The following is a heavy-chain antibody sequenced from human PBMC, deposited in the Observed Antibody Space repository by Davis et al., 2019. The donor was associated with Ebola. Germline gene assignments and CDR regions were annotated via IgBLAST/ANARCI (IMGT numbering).Heavy chain of an antibody. J-gene: IGHJ5*02. V-gene: IGHV1-69*13. CDR3: ARCSMYGSGYYWDNWFDP. Sequence: SVKVSCKASGGSFSSYAINWVRQAPGQGLEWMGGIIPIFGSTKYAQKFHDRVTISADEFTTTAYMELRSLRSEDTAVYYCARCSMYGSGYYWDNWFDPWGQGTLVTVSS. D-gene: IGHD3-3*01. CDR2: IIPIFGST. CDR1: GGSFSSYA.